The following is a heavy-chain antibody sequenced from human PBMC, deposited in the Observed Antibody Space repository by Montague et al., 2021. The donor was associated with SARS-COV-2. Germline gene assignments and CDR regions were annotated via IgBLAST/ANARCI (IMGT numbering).Heavy chain of an antibody. V-gene: IGHV6-1*01. J-gene: IGHJ6*02. CDR2: TYYMPKWYN. CDR1: GDSVSSNSAT. D-gene: IGHD1-1*01. Sequence: CAISGDSVSSNSATWNWVRQAPSRGPEWLRRTYYMPKWYNDYAVAVRGRVTINPDTSKNQFSLQPNSVTPEDTAIYYCTSGREGNYNVMDVWGQGTTVTVSS. CDR3: TSGREGNYNVMDV.